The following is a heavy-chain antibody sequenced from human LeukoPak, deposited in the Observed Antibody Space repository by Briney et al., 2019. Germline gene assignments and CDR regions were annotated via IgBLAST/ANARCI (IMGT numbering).Heavy chain of an antibody. J-gene: IGHJ4*02. V-gene: IGHV1-18*01. CDR1: GYTFTSYG. CDR2: ISAYNGNT. D-gene: IGHD6-13*01. CDR3: ARDEESYSSSWYYFDY. Sequence: ASVKVSCKASGYTFTSYGISWLRQAPGQGLEWMGWISAYNGNTNYAQKLQGRVTMTTDTSTSTAYMELRSLRSDDTAVYYCARDEESYSSSWYYFDYWGQGTLVTVSS.